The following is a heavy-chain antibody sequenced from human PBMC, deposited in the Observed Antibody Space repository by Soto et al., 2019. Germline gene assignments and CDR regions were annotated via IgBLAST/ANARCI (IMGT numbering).Heavy chain of an antibody. D-gene: IGHD4-17*01. CDR1: GGSISSYY. V-gene: IGHV4-59*01. CDR3: ARDVNYGWFDP. CDR2: IYYSGST. Sequence: SETLSLTCTVSGGSISSYYWSWIRQPPGKGLEWIGYIYYSGSTNYNPSLKSRVTISVDTSKNQFSLKLSSVTAADTAVYYCARDVNYGWFDPWGQGTLVTVSS. J-gene: IGHJ5*02.